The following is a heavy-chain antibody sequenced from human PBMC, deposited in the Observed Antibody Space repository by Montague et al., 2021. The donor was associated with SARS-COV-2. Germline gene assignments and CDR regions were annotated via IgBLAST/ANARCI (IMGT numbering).Heavy chain of an antibody. D-gene: IGHD6-6*01. CDR1: GFTFSSYS. CDR3: ARDRLVKYVDYYYYYGMGV. CDR2: ISSSSGTI. J-gene: IGHJ6*02. V-gene: IGHV3-48*04. Sequence: SLRLSCAAPGFTFSSYSMNWVRQAPGKGLEWVSYISSSSGTIYYADSVKGRFTISRDNAKNSLYLQMNSLRAEDTAVYYCARDRLVKYVDYYYYYGMGVWGQGTTVTVSS.